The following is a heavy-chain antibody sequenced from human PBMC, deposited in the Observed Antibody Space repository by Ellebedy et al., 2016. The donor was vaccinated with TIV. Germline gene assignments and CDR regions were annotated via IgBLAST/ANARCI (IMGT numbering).Heavy chain of an antibody. CDR1: GGPISSTSYY. D-gene: IGHD1-1*01. Sequence: MPSETLSLTCTVSGGPISSTSYYWGWMRQPPGKGLAWIGSISYTETTFYNPSLKSRVTISIDTSKNQFSLKMTSVTAADTALYYCARLRDDGYYYGMDVWGQGTTVTVSS. CDR3: ARLRDDGYYYGMDV. V-gene: IGHV4-39*01. CDR2: ISYTETT. J-gene: IGHJ6*02.